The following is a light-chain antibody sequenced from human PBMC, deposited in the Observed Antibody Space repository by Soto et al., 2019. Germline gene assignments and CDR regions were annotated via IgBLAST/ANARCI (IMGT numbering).Light chain of an antibody. CDR3: QQYSSSSYT. CDR2: GAS. J-gene: IGKJ2*01. V-gene: IGKV3-20*01. Sequence: IVLTQSPGTLSLSPGERATLSCRASQSVSSDYLAWYQQKPGQAPRLLIYGASSRATGIPGRFSGSGSGTDFTLTISRLEPEDLAVYYCQQYSSSSYTFGQGTRLDIK. CDR1: QSVSSDY.